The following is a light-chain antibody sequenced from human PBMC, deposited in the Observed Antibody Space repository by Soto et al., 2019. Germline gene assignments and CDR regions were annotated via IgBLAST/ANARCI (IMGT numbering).Light chain of an antibody. J-gene: IGLJ2*01. CDR3: QSYDSSLSGSVV. CDR2: GNS. Sequence: QSVLTQPPSVSGAPGQRVTISCTGSSSHIGAGYDVHWYQQLPGTAPKLLIYGNSNRPSGVPDRFSGSKSRTSASLAITGLQAEDEADYYCQSYDSSLSGSVVFGGGTKLTVL. CDR1: SSHIGAGYD. V-gene: IGLV1-40*01.